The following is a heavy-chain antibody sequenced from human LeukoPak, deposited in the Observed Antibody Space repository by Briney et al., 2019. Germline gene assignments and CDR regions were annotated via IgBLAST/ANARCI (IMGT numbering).Heavy chain of an antibody. CDR2: IYPGDSDT. CDR3: ARQRHYYGSGSFTPPGDY. Sequence: LGESLKISCKGSGYSFTSYWIGWVRQMPGKGLEWMGIIYPGDSDTRYSPSFQGQVTISADKSISTAYLQWSSLKASDTAMYYCARQRHYYGSGSFTPPGDYWGQGTLVTVSS. CDR1: GYSFTSYW. D-gene: IGHD3-10*01. V-gene: IGHV5-51*01. J-gene: IGHJ4*02.